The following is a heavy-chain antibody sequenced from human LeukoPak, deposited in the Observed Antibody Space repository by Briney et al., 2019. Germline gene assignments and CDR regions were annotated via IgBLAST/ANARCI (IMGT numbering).Heavy chain of an antibody. D-gene: IGHD5-18*01. V-gene: IGHV5-10-1*01. CDR3: ARVDTAMVRASDY. CDR1: GYSFTSYW. CDR2: IDPSDSYT. Sequence: GESLKISCKGSGYSFTSYWISWVRPMPGKGLEWMGRIDPSDSYTNYSPSFQGHVTISADKSISTAYLQWSSLKASDTAMYYCARVDTAMVRASDYWGQGTLVTVSS. J-gene: IGHJ4*02.